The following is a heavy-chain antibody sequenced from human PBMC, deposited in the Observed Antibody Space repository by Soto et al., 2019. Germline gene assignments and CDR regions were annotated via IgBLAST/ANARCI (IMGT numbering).Heavy chain of an antibody. CDR1: GASISGYY. Sequence: QVQLQESGPGLVKPSETLSLTCTVSGASISGYYWSWIRKSAGKELEWIGRIYATGTTDYNPSLMSRVMMSVDTSKKQLSLKLRSVTAADTAVYYCVRDGTKTLRDWFDPWGQGISVTVSS. D-gene: IGHD1-1*01. CDR3: VRDGTKTLRDWFDP. V-gene: IGHV4-4*07. CDR2: IYATGTT. J-gene: IGHJ5*02.